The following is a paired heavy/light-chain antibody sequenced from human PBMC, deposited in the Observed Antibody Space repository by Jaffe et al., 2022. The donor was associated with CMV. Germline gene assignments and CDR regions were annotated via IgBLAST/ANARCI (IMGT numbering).Light chain of an antibody. CDR3: HQSSGLHT. CDR1: QSIGSS. J-gene: IGKJ1*01. V-gene: IGKV6-21*02. Sequence: EIVLTQSPDSQSVTPKEKVTITCRASQSIGSSLHWYQQKPDQSPKLLIKYASQSISGVPSRFSGSGSGTDFTLTINSLEAEDAATYYCHQSSGLHTLGQGTKVEIK. CDR2: YAS.
Heavy chain of an antibody. V-gene: IGHV3-23*04. Sequence: EVQLEESGGDLVQPGGSLRLSCAASGFTFITSAMSWVRQPPGKGLEWVSGISGSGYSTYYADSVKGRFTVSRDKFKNTLYLQMNSLRAEDTAAYYCAEHFDGIRGGFGNWGQGTLVTVSS. D-gene: IGHD3-16*01. CDR2: ISGSGYST. J-gene: IGHJ4*02. CDR3: AEHFDGIRGGFGN. CDR1: GFTFITSA.